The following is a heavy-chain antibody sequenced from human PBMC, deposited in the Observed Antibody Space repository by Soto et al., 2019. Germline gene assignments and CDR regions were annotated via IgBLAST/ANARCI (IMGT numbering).Heavy chain of an antibody. V-gene: IGHV4-39*01. CDR2: IFYSGST. Sequence: PSETLSLTCTVSGGFISSSRYYWGWIRQPPGKGLEWIGSIFYSGSTYHNPSLKSRVTISVDTSKNQFFLKLNSVTAADTAVYYCARPPTANLDAFDIWGQGTMVTVSS. J-gene: IGHJ3*02. D-gene: IGHD7-27*01. CDR3: ARPPTANLDAFDI. CDR1: GGFISSSRYY.